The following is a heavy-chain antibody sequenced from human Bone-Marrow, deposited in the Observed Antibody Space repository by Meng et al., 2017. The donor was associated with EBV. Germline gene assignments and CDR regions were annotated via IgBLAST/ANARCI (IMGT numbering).Heavy chain of an antibody. J-gene: IGHJ4*02. CDR2: LIPMSDAP. CDR3: ASESGRGFTPDY. Sequence: QGQLGQSVFEVKKPGPSGKVSCKTSGGTFRSDAISWVRQAPGQGLEWMGGLIPMSDAPHYAQKFQGRVTITADESTSTHYMDLSGLRSEDTAVYYCASESGRGFTPDYWGQGTLVTVSS. D-gene: IGHD3-10*01. V-gene: IGHV1-69*01. CDR1: GGTFRSDA.